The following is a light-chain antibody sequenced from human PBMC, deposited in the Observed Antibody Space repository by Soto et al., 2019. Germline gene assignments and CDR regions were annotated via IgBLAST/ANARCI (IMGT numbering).Light chain of an antibody. J-gene: IGLJ1*01. CDR2: DVS. CDR3: SSYTTSSTKV. CDR1: SSDVGTYNF. V-gene: IGLV2-14*01. Sequence: QSVLTQPASVSGSPGQSITISCTGTSSDVGTYNFVSWYQQHPGKAPKLMIYDVSNRPSGVSNRFSGSKSVNTASLTISGLQAEDEADYYCSSYTTSSTKVFGTGTKLTVL.